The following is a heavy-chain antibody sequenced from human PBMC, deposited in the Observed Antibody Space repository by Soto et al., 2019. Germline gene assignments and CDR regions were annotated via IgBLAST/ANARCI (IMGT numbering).Heavy chain of an antibody. CDR1: GFSFEIYH. D-gene: IGHD3-16*01. J-gene: IGHJ4*02. V-gene: IGHV3-21*01. CDR2: ISSNSDSI. CDR3: GRLSFGSFRGGYVFGL. Sequence: GGSLRLSCEASGFSFEIYHMNWVRQAPGKGLEWVSSISSNSDSIFYGDSVKGRFIMSRDNAKNSLLLQMNNLSGDDTAVYYCGRLSFGSFRGGYVFGLWGQGTPVTVSS.